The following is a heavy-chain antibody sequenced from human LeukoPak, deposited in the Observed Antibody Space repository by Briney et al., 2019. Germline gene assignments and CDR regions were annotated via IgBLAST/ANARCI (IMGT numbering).Heavy chain of an antibody. CDR1: GDSVSSDRYY. Sequence: SETLSLTCTVSGDSVSSDRYYWTWIRQSPGKGLEWIAYIRYSGHTNYNPSLNSRVTISLDTSKNQFSLRLSSVAAADTAVYYCARYNWNTWFDPWGQGTLVTVSS. V-gene: IGHV4-61*01. CDR3: ARYNWNTWFDP. CDR2: IRYSGHT. J-gene: IGHJ5*02. D-gene: IGHD1-1*01.